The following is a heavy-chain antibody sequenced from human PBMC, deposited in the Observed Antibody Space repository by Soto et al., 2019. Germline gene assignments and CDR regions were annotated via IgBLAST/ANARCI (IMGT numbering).Heavy chain of an antibody. J-gene: IGHJ1*01. D-gene: IGHD6-19*01. Sequence: QVQLVESGGGVAQPGRSLRLSCAASGFTFSSYGMHWVRQAPGKGLEWVAVIWYDGSNKYYADSVKGRFTISRDNSKNTLYLQMNSLRAEDTAVYYCARDIKVAGTTSAEYFQHWGQGTLVTVSS. CDR1: GFTFSSYG. CDR3: ARDIKVAGTTSAEYFQH. CDR2: IWYDGSNK. V-gene: IGHV3-33*01.